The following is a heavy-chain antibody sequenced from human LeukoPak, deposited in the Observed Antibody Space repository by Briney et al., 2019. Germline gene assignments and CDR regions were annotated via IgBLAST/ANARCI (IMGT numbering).Heavy chain of an antibody. CDR2: IYYSGST. J-gene: IGHJ4*02. Sequence: SETLSLTCTVSGGSISSGGYYWSWIRQHPGRGLEWIGYIYYSGSTYYNPSLKSRVTISVDTSKNQFSLKLSSVTAADTAVYYCARELGGKYYFDYWGQGTLVTVSS. CDR3: ARELGGKYYFDY. V-gene: IGHV4-31*03. CDR1: GGSISSGGYY. D-gene: IGHD6-25*01.